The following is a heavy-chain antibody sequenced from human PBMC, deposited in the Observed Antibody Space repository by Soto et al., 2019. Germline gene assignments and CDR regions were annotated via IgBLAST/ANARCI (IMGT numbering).Heavy chain of an antibody. V-gene: IGHV3-48*01. CDR1: GFTFSSYS. J-gene: IGHJ6*03. D-gene: IGHD1-26*01. CDR3: ARDEWGPYYMDV. CDR2: ISSSSSTI. Sequence: GGSLRLSCAVSGFTFSSYSMNWVRQAPGKGLEWVSYISSSSSTIYYADSVKGRFTISRDNAKNSLYLQMNSLRAEDTAVYYCARDEWGPYYMDVWGKGTTVTVSS.